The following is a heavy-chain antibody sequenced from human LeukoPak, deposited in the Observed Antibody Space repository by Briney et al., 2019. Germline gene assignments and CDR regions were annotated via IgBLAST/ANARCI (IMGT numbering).Heavy chain of an antibody. V-gene: IGHV4-59*12. CDR3: ARARGAEAIDY. J-gene: IGHJ4*01. Sequence: SETLSLICTVSGDPISSYYWSWIRQPPGKGLEWIGYIYYTGSTNYNPSLKSRVTISVDTSKNQFSLILSSVTAADTAVYYCARARGAEAIDYWGHGTLVTVSS. CDR1: GDPISSYY. CDR2: IYYTGST. D-gene: IGHD6-25*01.